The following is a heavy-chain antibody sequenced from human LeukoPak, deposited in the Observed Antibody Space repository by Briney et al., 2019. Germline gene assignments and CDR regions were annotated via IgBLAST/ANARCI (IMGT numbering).Heavy chain of an antibody. CDR3: ARGPYSGYDFDYYFDY. V-gene: IGHV1-18*01. Sequence: ASVKVSCKASGYTLTSYGISWVRQAPGQGLEWMGWISAYNGNTNYAQKLQGRVTVTTDTSTSTAYMELRSLRSDDTAVYYCARGPYSGYDFDYYFDYWGQGTLVTVSS. J-gene: IGHJ4*02. D-gene: IGHD5-12*01. CDR1: GYTLTSYG. CDR2: ISAYNGNT.